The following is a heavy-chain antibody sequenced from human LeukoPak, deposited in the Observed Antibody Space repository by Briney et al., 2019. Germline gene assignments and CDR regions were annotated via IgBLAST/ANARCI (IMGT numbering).Heavy chain of an antibody. CDR2: INSSGSTI. CDR1: GFTFSSYE. D-gene: IGHD4-17*01. V-gene: IGHV3-48*03. CDR3: ARMTTVTTYATTDAFDI. J-gene: IGHJ3*02. Sequence: PGGSLRLSCAASGFTFSSYEMNWVRQAPGKGLEWVSYINSSGSTIYYADSVKGRFTISRDNAKNSLYLQMNSLRAEDTAVYYCARMTTVTTYATTDAFDIWGQGTMVTVSS.